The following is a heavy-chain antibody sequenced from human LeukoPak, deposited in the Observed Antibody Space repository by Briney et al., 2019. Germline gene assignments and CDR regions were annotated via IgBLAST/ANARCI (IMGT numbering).Heavy chain of an antibody. D-gene: IGHD2-2*01. CDR2: IFVGSGNT. CDR3: AAPHPWDCSSTSCPYYYYYMDV. CDR1: GFTFTSSA. V-gene: IGHV1-58*01. J-gene: IGHJ6*03. Sequence: SVKVSCKASGFTFTSSAVQWVRQARGQRLEWRGWIFVGSGNTNYAQKFQERVTITRDMSTSTAYMELSSLRSEDTAVYYCAAPHPWDCSSTSCPYYYYYMDVWGKGTTVTVSS.